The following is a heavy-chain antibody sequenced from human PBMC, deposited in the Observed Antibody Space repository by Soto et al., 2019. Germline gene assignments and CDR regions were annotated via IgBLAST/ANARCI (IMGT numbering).Heavy chain of an antibody. J-gene: IGHJ4*02. D-gene: IGHD4-17*01. CDR2: IKSKTDGGTT. CDR3: TTEMDDYGDYAPREDDDHFDY. CDR1: GFTFSNAW. Sequence: GGSLRLSCAASGFTFSNAWMSWVRQAPGKGLEWVGRIKSKTDGGTTDYAAPVKGRFTISRDDSKNTLYLQMNSLKTEDTAVYYCTTEMDDYGDYAPREDDDHFDYWGQGTLVTVSS. V-gene: IGHV3-15*01.